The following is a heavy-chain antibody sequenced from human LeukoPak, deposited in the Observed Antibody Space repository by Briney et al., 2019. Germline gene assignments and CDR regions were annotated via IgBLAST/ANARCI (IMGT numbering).Heavy chain of an antibody. Sequence: GGSLRLSCAASVFTFSSYAMHWVRQAPGKGLEWVAVISYDGSNKYYADSVKGRFTISRDNSKNTLYLQMNSLRAEDTAVYYCAREWELSYYFGYWGQGTLVTVSS. J-gene: IGHJ4*02. D-gene: IGHD1-26*01. CDR3: AREWELSYYFGY. CDR2: ISYDGSNK. CDR1: VFTFSSYA. V-gene: IGHV3-30-3*01.